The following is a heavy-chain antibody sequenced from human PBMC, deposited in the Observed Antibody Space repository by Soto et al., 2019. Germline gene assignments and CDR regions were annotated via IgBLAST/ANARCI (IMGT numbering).Heavy chain of an antibody. V-gene: IGHV2-5*01. CDR2: IYWNDDK. CDR3: AQIYDFWSGYKFNWFDP. CDR1: GFSLSTSGVG. Sequence: SGPTLVNPTQTLTLTCTFSGFSLSTSGVGVGWIRQPPGKALEWLALIYWNDDKRYSPSLKSRLTITKDTSKNQVVLTMTNMDPVDTATYYCAQIYDFWSGYKFNWFDPWGQGTLVTVSS. J-gene: IGHJ5*02. D-gene: IGHD3-3*01.